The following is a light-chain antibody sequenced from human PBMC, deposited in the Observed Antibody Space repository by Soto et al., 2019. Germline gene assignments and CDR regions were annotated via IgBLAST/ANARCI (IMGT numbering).Light chain of an antibody. J-gene: IGLJ3*02. V-gene: IGLV4-69*01. CDR2: LNSDGSH. CDR3: QTWGTGIRV. Sequence: QLVLTQSPSASASLGASVKLTCTLSSGHSSYAIAWHQQQPEKGPRYLMKLNSDGSHSKGDGIPDRFSGSSSGAERYLTIPGLQSEDEADYYCQTWGTGIRVFGGGTQLTVL. CDR1: SGHSSYA.